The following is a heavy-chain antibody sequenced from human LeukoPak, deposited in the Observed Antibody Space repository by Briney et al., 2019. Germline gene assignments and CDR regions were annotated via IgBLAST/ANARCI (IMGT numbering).Heavy chain of an antibody. D-gene: IGHD1-26*01. Sequence: GGSLRHSCAASGFTFSSYGMHWVRQAPGKGLEWVGFIRYDGSDKYYADSVKGRFTISRDNPKNTLYLQVNSLRAEDTAVYYCAKDSWEVGATSEIDYWGQGTLVTVSS. CDR2: IRYDGSDK. J-gene: IGHJ4*02. CDR3: AKDSWEVGATSEIDY. V-gene: IGHV3-30*02. CDR1: GFTFSSYG.